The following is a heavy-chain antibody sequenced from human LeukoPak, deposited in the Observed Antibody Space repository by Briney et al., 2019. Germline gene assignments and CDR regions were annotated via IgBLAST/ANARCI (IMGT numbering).Heavy chain of an antibody. D-gene: IGHD6-19*01. CDR1: GFTFSDYY. J-gene: IGHJ6*03. Sequence: KPGGSLRLSCAASGFTFSDYYMSWIRQAPGKGLEWVSYISSSGSTIYYADSVKGRFTISRDNAKNSLYLQMNSLRAEDTAVYYCARRGSPRSRVADQRDYYYYMDVWGKGTTVTISS. V-gene: IGHV3-11*01. CDR3: ARRGSPRSRVADQRDYYYYMDV. CDR2: ISSSGSTI.